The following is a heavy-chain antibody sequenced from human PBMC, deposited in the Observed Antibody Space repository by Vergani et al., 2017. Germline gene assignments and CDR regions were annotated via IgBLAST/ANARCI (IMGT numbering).Heavy chain of an antibody. CDR1: GYSFTSYW. Sequence: EVQLVQSGAEVKKPGESLKISCKGSGYSFTSYWIGWVRQMPGKGLEWMGIIYPGDSDTRYSPSFQGQVTISADKSISPAYLQWSSLKASDPAMYYCGRQGDMTTNYNWLDPWGQGSLVTVSS. CDR3: GRQGDMTTNYNWLDP. D-gene: IGHD4-11*01. V-gene: IGHV5-51*01. CDR2: IYPGDSDT. J-gene: IGHJ5*02.